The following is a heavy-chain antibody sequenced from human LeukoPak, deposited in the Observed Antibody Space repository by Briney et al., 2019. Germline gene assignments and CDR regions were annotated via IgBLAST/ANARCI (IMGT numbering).Heavy chain of an antibody. CDR2: ISAYNGNT. D-gene: IGHD1-26*01. Sequence: ASVKVSCKASGYTSTSYGISWVRQAPGQGLEWMGWISAYNGNTNYAQKLQGRVTMTTDTSTSTAYMELRSLRSDDTAVYYCARIINWELLAYFDYWGQGTLVTVSS. V-gene: IGHV1-18*01. CDR1: GYTSTSYG. CDR3: ARIINWELLAYFDY. J-gene: IGHJ4*02.